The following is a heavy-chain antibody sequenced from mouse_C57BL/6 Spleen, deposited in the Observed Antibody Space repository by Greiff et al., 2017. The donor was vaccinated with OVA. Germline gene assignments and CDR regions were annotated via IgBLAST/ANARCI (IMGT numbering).Heavy chain of an antibody. J-gene: IGHJ2*01. CDR1: GYTFTSYW. CDR3: ARGYYGSSPFDY. D-gene: IGHD1-1*01. CDR2: IYPGSGST. V-gene: IGHV1-55*01. Sequence: VQLQQPGAELVKPGASVKMSCKASGYTFTSYWITWVKQRPGQGLEWIGDIYPGSGSTNYNEKFKSKATLTVDTSSSTAYMQLSSLTSEDSAVYYCARGYYGSSPFDYWGQGTTLTVSS.